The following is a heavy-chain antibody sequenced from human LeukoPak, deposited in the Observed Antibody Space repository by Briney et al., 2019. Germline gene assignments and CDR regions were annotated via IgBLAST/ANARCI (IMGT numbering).Heavy chain of an antibody. V-gene: IGHV3-30*18. J-gene: IGHJ6*02. CDR1: GFTFSSSG. CDR3: AKVPPTSVTREGMDV. CDR2: ISYDGEKT. D-gene: IGHD4-17*01. Sequence: GGSLRLSCAASGFTFSSSGMPWVRQAPGKGLEWVAVISYDGEKTYYGDSVKGRFTISRDNSKNTLFLHMNSLRVDETAVYYCAKVPPTSVTREGMDVWGQGTMVRVSS.